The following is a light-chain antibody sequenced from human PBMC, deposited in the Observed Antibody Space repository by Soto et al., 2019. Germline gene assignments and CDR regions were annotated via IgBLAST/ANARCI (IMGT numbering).Light chain of an antibody. Sequence: QSVLTQPASVSESPGQSITISCTGTSSDIGAHNYVSWYQQHPGKAPKVMIYEVSNRPSGVSNRFSGSKSVNTASLTISGLQAEDEADYYCSSYTSSTLVFGGGTKLTVL. CDR1: SSDIGAHNY. CDR2: EVS. V-gene: IGLV2-14*01. J-gene: IGLJ2*01. CDR3: SSYTSSTLV.